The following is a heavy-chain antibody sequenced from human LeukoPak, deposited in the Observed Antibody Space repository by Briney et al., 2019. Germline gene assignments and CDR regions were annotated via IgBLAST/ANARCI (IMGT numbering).Heavy chain of an antibody. CDR1: GFTFSSYS. D-gene: IGHD2-15*01. J-gene: IGHJ6*03. CDR2: ISSSSSYI. Sequence: GGSLRLSCAVSGFTFSSYSMNWVRQAPGKGLEWVSSISSSSSYIYYADSVKGRFTISRDNAKNSLYLQMNSLRAEDTAVYYCARQYCSGGSCYSLFTYYYYMDVWGKGTTVTVSS. CDR3: ARQYCSGGSCYSLFTYYYYMDV. V-gene: IGHV3-21*01.